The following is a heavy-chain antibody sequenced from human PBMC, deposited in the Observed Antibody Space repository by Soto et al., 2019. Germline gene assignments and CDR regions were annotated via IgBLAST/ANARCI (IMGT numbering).Heavy chain of an antibody. CDR2: ISYDGSTI. V-gene: IGHV3-30*18. CDR1: GFSFRSYG. Sequence: QVQLVESGGGVVQPGRSLRLSCAASGFSFRSYGMHWVRQAPGKGLEWVAHISYDGSTIYYADSVKGRFTISRDNSKNTLNLQMNSLRAEDTAFHYCAKDLGIPALDPWGQGTLVTVSS. J-gene: IGHJ5*02. D-gene: IGHD6-6*01. CDR3: AKDLGIPALDP.